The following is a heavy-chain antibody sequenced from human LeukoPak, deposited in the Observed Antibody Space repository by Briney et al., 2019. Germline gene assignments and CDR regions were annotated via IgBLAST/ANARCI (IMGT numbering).Heavy chain of an antibody. D-gene: IGHD5-18*01. Sequence: ASVKVSCKASGGTFSSYAISWVRQTPGQGPEWMGGIIPIFGTANYAQKFQGRVTITADESTSTAYMELSSLRSEDTAVYYCARAWVRGYSYLDAYYYYGMDVWGQGTTVTVSS. CDR1: GGTFSSYA. CDR3: ARAWVRGYSYLDAYYYYGMDV. CDR2: IIPIFGTA. J-gene: IGHJ6*02. V-gene: IGHV1-69*13.